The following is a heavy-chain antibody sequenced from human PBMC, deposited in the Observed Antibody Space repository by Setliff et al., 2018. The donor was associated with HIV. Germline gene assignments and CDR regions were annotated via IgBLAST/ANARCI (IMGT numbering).Heavy chain of an antibody. CDR1: GFTFSGYW. J-gene: IGHJ4*02. Sequence: GGSLRLSCAASGFTFSGYWMSWVRQAPGKGLEWVANINQDGGETYYKDSVKGRLAISRDNANNSLHLQMNSLRVEDTAIYYCARAAPRAGAAPLAYDYWGQGTLVTVSS. D-gene: IGHD1-26*01. CDR2: INQDGGET. V-gene: IGHV3-7*01. CDR3: ARAAPRAGAAPLAYDY.